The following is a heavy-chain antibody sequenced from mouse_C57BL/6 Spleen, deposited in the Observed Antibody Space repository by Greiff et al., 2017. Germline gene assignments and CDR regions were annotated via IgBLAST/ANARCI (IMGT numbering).Heavy chain of an antibody. D-gene: IGHD1-1*01. J-gene: IGHJ2*01. Sequence: EVQLQQSGPELVKPGASVKIPCKASGYTFTDYNMDWVKQSHGKSLEWIGDINPNNGGTIYNQKFKGKATLTVDKSSSTAYMELRSLTSEDTAVYYCARMNYYGSSSDYWGQGTTLTVSS. CDR3: ARMNYYGSSSDY. CDR1: GYTFTDYN. CDR2: INPNNGGT. V-gene: IGHV1-18*01.